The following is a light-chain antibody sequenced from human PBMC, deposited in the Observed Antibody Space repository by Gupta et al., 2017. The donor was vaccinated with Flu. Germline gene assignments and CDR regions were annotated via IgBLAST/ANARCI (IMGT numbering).Light chain of an antibody. V-gene: IGKV2-28*01. Sequence: DIVMTQSPLSLPVTHGEPASISCRSSQSLLFSNGYHYLDWYLQKPGQSPQLLIYLGSTRASGVPDRFSGSGSGTDFTLKISRVEAEDVGVYYCMQPLQTPFTFGHGTKVDFK. J-gene: IGKJ3*01. CDR3: MQPLQTPFT. CDR1: QSLLFSNGYHY. CDR2: LGS.